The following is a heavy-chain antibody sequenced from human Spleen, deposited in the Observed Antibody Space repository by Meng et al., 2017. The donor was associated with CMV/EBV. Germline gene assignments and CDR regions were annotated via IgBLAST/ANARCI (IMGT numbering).Heavy chain of an antibody. CDR2: IRSKAYGGTT. D-gene: IGHD3-22*01. J-gene: IGHJ4*02. Sequence: GESLKISCAASGFTFSSHWMTWVRQAPGKGLEWVGFIRSKAYGGTTEYAASVKGRFTISRDDSKSIAYLQMNSLKTEDTAVYYCTQWLNWGQGTLVTVSS. CDR1: GFTFSSHW. CDR3: TQWLN. V-gene: IGHV3-49*04.